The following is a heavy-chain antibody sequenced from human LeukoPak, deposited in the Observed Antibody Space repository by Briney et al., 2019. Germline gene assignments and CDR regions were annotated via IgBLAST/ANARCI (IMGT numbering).Heavy chain of an antibody. V-gene: IGHV1-18*01. CDR3: ARDDLGYCNGGSCYSLYDY. J-gene: IGHJ4*02. CDR2: ISAYNGNT. D-gene: IGHD2-15*01. CDR1: GYTFTGYG. Sequence: GASVKVSCKASGYTFTGYGISWVRQAPGQGLERMGWISAYNGNTNYVKKFQGRVTMTTDTSTTTAYMELRSLRSDDTAVYYCARDDLGYCNGGSCYSLYDYWGQGTLVTVSS.